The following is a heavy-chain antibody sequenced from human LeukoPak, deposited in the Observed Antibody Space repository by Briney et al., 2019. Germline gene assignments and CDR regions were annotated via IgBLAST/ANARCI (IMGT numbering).Heavy chain of an antibody. CDR1: GYTFTSYA. CDR2: INPNSGGT. Sequence: ASVKVSCKASGYTFTSYAMHWVRQAPGQRLEWMGWINPNSGGTNYAQKFQGRVTMTRDTSISTAYMELSRLRSDDTAVYYCARVRGGSIAALHWGQGTLVTVSS. D-gene: IGHD6-6*01. V-gene: IGHV1-2*02. CDR3: ARVRGGSIAALH. J-gene: IGHJ4*02.